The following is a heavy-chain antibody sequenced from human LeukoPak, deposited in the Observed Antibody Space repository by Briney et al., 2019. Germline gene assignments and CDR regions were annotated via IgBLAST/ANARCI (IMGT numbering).Heavy chain of an antibody. D-gene: IGHD6-13*01. V-gene: IGHV3-9*01. Sequence: PGGSLRLSCAASGFTFDDYAMHWVRQAPGKGLEWVSGISWNSGSIFYADSLKGRFTISRDNAKNSLYLQMNSLRAEDTAVYYCARGASPGLTFDYWGQGTLVTVSS. CDR2: ISWNSGSI. CDR3: ARGASPGLTFDY. CDR1: GFTFDDYA. J-gene: IGHJ4*02.